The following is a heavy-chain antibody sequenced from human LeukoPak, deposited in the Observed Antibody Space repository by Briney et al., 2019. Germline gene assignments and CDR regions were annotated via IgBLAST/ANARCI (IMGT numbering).Heavy chain of an antibody. CDR3: ARVRYCSSTSCYRDYYYYMDD. CDR2: INSDGSST. V-gene: IGHV3-74*01. J-gene: IGHJ6*03. CDR1: GFTFSSYW. D-gene: IGHD2-2*02. Sequence: GGSLRLSCAASGFTFSSYWMHWVRQAPGKGLVWVSRINSDGSSTSYADSVKGRFTISRDNAKNTLYLQMNSLRAEDTAVYYCARVRYCSSTSCYRDYYYYMDDWGKGTTVTVSS.